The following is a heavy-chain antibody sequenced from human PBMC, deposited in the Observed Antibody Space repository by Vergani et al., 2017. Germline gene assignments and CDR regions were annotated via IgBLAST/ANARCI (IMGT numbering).Heavy chain of an antibody. J-gene: IGHJ3*01. CDR1: GASISSYF. D-gene: IGHD1-1*01. Sequence: VQLQESGPGLLKPSETLSLTCSVSGASISSYFWSWIRQPAGKGLEWLGRVHTDGTAYYNPSLRTRVRLSADLSQSQFSLKMTSLTAADTAVYFCARVAPSNSEVTPTAFDVWGQGTMVTVSS. CDR3: ARVAPSNSEVTPTAFDV. V-gene: IGHV4-4*07. CDR2: VHTDGTA.